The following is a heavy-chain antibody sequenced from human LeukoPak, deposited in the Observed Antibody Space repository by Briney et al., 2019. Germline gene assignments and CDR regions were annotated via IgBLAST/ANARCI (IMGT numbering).Heavy chain of an antibody. V-gene: IGHV4-4*07. Sequence: SETLSLTCAVYGGSFSGYYWSWIRQPAGKGLEWIGRIYTSGSTNYNPSLKSRVTMSVDTSKNQFSLKLSSVTAADTAVYYCARDAKYSSGWYYIWGQGTMVTVSS. CDR1: GGSFSGYY. D-gene: IGHD6-19*01. J-gene: IGHJ3*02. CDR2: IYTSGST. CDR3: ARDAKYSSGWYYI.